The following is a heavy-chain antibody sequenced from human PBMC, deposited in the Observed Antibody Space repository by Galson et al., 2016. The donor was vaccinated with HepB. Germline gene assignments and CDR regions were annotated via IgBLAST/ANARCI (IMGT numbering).Heavy chain of an antibody. CDR1: GFTFSSYW. CDR2: IDSDGITT. J-gene: IGHJ6*02. Sequence: SLRLSCAASGFTFSSYWMYWVRQAPGKGLVWVSRIDSDGITTAYADSEKGRFTISRDNAKNSLYLQMNSLRGEDTAVYYCARGRGVDVWGQGTTVTVSS. CDR3: ARGRGVDV. V-gene: IGHV3-74*01.